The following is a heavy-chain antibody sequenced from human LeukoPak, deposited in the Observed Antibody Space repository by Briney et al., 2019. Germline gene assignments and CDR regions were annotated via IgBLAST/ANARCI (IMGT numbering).Heavy chain of an antibody. D-gene: IGHD3-10*01. J-gene: IGHJ4*02. CDR3: SRDVDGSGNYGFDY. Sequence: GGSLRLSCAASGFTFSSYSMSWVRQAPGKGLEWVSSISTSSTHLLYADSAKGRFTISRDNAKNLLFLRLNSLRAEDTAVYFCSRDVDGSGNYGFDYWGQGALVTVSS. V-gene: IGHV3-21*06. CDR2: ISTSSTHL. CDR1: GFTFSSYS.